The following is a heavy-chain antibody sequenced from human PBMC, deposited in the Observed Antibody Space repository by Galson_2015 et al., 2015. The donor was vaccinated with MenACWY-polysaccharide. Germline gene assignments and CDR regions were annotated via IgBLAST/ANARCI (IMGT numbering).Heavy chain of an antibody. CDR3: AREGSRIVFHAFDI. V-gene: IGHV3-33*01. CDR2: IQYDGSQK. CDR1: GSKFRGSG. Sequence: LRLSCAASGSKFRGSGMHWVRQAPGKGLEWVAVIQYDGSQKQYTDSVRGRFSISRDNSKNTLYLEMNSLRAEDTALYYCAREGSRIVFHAFDIWGQGTLVTVSS. J-gene: IGHJ4*02. D-gene: IGHD3-9*01.